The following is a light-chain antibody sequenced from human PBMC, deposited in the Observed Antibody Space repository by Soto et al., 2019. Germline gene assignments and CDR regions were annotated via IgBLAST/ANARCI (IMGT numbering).Light chain of an antibody. CDR1: SSNIGAGYD. V-gene: IGLV1-40*01. CDR3: QSYDTSLSGVV. Sequence: QSVLTQPPSVSGAPGQRVTISCGGSSSNIGAGYDVHWYQQLPGTAPKLLIYGNTNRPSGVPDRFSGSTSGTSASLAITRLQAEDEADYYCQSYDTSLSGVVFGGGTKVTVL. CDR2: GNT. J-gene: IGLJ2*01.